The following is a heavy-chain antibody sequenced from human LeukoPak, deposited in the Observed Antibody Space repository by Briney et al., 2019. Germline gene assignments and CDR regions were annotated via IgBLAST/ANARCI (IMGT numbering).Heavy chain of an antibody. CDR2: INPDSGGT. CDR1: GYTFTDYY. J-gene: IGHJ4*02. CDR3: ARPFIETPRLGALDY. D-gene: IGHD4-23*01. V-gene: IGHV1-2*02. Sequence: GASVKVSCKASGYTFTDYYMHWVRQAPGQGLEWMGWINPDSGGTNYAQNFQGRVTMTRDTSISTAYMELSRLRSDDTAVYYCARPFIETPRLGALDYWCQGTLVTVSS.